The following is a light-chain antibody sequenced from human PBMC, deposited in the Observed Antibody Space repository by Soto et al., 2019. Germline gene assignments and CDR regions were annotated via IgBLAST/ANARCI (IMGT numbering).Light chain of an antibody. Sequence: QSVLTQPPSASGTPGQRVTISCSGSSSNIGSNTVNWYQQLPGTAPKLLIYSNNHRPSGVPDRFSGSKSGTSASLAISGLQSEDEAEYYCAAWDDSLNVALFGGGTQLTVL. CDR3: AAWDDSLNVAL. V-gene: IGLV1-44*01. J-gene: IGLJ7*01. CDR2: SNN. CDR1: SSNIGSNT.